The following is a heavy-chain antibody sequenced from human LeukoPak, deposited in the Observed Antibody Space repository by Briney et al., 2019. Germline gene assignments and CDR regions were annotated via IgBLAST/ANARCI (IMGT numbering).Heavy chain of an antibody. CDR2: SSDSGGNT. J-gene: IGHJ4*02. D-gene: IGHD3/OR15-3a*01. V-gene: IGHV3-23*01. CDR3: AKRGVVIRVILVGFHKEAYYFES. CDR1: GITLSNYG. Sequence: PGGSLRLSCAVSGITLSNYGMSWVRQAPGKGLEWVAGSSDSGGNTKYADSVKGRFTISRDNPKNTLYLQMNGLRAEDTAVYFCAKRGVVIRVILVGFHKEAYYFESWGQGALVTVSS.